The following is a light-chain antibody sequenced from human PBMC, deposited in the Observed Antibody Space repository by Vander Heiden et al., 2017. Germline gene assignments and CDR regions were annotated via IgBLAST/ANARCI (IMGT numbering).Light chain of an antibody. V-gene: IGLV1-44*01. J-gene: IGLJ1*01. CDR3: AAWDDSLNVYV. CDR1: SSNIGSNT. Sequence: QSVLTQPPSASGTPVQRVTISCSGSSSNIGSNTVNWYQQLPGTAPKLLIYSNNQRPSGVPDRFSGSKSGTSASLAISGLQSEDEADYYCAAWDDSLNVYVFGTGTKVTVL. CDR2: SNN.